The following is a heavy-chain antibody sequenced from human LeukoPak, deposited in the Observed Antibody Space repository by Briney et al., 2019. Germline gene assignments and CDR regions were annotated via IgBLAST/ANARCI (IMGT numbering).Heavy chain of an antibody. CDR3: ARDVIDQYYDFWSGYLS. V-gene: IGHV4-34*01. Sequence: SETLSLTCAVYGGSFSGYYWSWIRQPPGKGLEWIGEINHSGSTNYNPSLKSRVTISVDTSKNQFSLKLSSVTAADTAVYYCARDVIDQYYDFWSGYLSWGQGTLVTVSS. CDR2: INHSGST. J-gene: IGHJ4*02. CDR1: GGSFSGYY. D-gene: IGHD3-3*01.